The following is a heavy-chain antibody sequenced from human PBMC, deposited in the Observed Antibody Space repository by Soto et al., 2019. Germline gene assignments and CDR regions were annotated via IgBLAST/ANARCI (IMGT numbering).Heavy chain of an antibody. CDR2: IKQDGSEK. J-gene: IGHJ3*02. CDR1: GFTLCSYW. CDR3: ARDSTGAFDI. V-gene: IGHV3-7*01. D-gene: IGHD4-17*01. Sequence: PGGPLRLSCAASGFTLCSYWMSWESQAPGKGLEWVANIKQDGSEKYYVDSVKGRFTISRDNAKNSLYLQMNSLRAEDTAVYYCARDSTGAFDIWGQGTMVTVSS.